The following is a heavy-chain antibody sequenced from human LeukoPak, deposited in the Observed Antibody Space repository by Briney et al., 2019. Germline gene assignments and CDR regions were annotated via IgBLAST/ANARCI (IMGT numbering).Heavy chain of an antibody. CDR1: GGFLSSSNW. Sequence: SETLSLTCVVSGGFLSSSNWWSWVRQTPRKGLEWIGSIYYSGSTYYNPSLKSRVTISVDTSKNQFSLKLSSVTAADTAVYYCARVVSSSAAAGAYYFDYWGQGTLVTVSS. CDR3: ARVVSSSAAAGAYYFDY. CDR2: IYYSGST. J-gene: IGHJ4*02. V-gene: IGHV4-4*02. D-gene: IGHD6-6*01.